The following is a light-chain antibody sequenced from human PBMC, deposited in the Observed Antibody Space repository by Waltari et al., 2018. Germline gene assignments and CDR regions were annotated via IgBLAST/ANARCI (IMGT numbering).Light chain of an antibody. CDR3: SSYAGSNNVV. CDR2: EVS. Sequence: QSALTQPPSASWSPGQSVTIPCTGTSSDVGGHNYVYWYQQPPGNAPKLKIYEVSTRPSGVPDRFSGSKSGNTASLTVSGLQAEDEADYYCSSYAGSNNVVFGGGTKLTVL. J-gene: IGLJ2*01. V-gene: IGLV2-8*01. CDR1: SSDVGGHNY.